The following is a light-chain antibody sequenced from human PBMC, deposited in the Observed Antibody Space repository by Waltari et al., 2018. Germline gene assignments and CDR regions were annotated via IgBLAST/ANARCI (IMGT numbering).Light chain of an antibody. Sequence: QLVLTQSPSVSASLGASVKLTCTLSSGPSRNVIAWHQQQPGKGPRYLMNVNNDGSHSKGDVLLERVAGSSFGVARYLTFSGLQSDDEADYYCQTGGHGTWVFGGGTKLTVL. CDR1: SGPSRNV. J-gene: IGLJ3*02. CDR3: QTGGHGTWV. CDR2: VNNDGSH. V-gene: IGLV4-69*01.